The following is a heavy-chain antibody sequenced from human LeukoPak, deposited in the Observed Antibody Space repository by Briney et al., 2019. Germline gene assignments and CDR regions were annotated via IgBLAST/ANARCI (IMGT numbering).Heavy chain of an antibody. CDR3: ARASRAFLFDY. D-gene: IGHD2/OR15-2a*01. J-gene: IGHJ4*02. V-gene: IGHV3-64*01. Sequence: PGGSLRLSCAASGFTFSSYAMHWVRQPPGKGLEYVSAISSNGGTTYYANSVKGRFTISRDNSKNMLYLQMGSLRAEDMAVYYCARASRAFLFDYWGQGTLVTVSS. CDR1: GFTFSSYA. CDR2: ISSNGGTT.